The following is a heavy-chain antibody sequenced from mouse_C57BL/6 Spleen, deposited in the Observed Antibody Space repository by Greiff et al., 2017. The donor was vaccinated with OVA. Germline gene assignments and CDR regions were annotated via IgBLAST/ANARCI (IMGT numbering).Heavy chain of an antibody. V-gene: IGHV1-80*01. CDR3: ARRESDDYEGFAY. CDR2: IYPGDGDT. D-gene: IGHD2-4*01. Sequence: VQLQESGAELVKPGASVKISCKASGYAFSSYWMNWVKQRPGKGLEWIGQIYPGDGDTNYNGKFKGKATLTADKSSSTAYMQLSSLTSEDSAVYFCARRESDDYEGFAYWGQGTLVTVSA. CDR1: GYAFSSYW. J-gene: IGHJ3*01.